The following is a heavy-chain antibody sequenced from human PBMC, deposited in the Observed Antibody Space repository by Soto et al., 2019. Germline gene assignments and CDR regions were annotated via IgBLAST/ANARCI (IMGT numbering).Heavy chain of an antibody. CDR1: GYTFTSYG. V-gene: IGHV1-18*01. D-gene: IGHD3-9*01. Sequence: QVRLVQSGAEVKKPWASVKVSCKASGYTFTSYGISWVRQAPGQGLEWMGWISAYNGNTNYAQKLQGRVTMTTDPSTSTAYMELRILRSDDTAVYYCAGDRLYYDILTGYYDPFDYWGQGTLVTVSS. J-gene: IGHJ4*02. CDR3: AGDRLYYDILTGYYDPFDY. CDR2: ISAYNGNT.